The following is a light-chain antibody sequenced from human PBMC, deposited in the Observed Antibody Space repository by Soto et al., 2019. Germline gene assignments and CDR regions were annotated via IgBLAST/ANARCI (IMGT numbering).Light chain of an antibody. CDR3: SSYSSSSTYAV. V-gene: IGLV2-14*03. J-gene: IGLJ7*01. CDR1: SSDIGGHNY. CDR2: DVS. Sequence: QSVLTQPASVSGSPGQSITISCTGTSSDIGGHNYVSWYQHYPGRAPKLIIFDVSNRPSGVSNRFSGSKSGNTASLTISGLQAEDEAEYYCSSYSSSSTYAVFGGGTQLTVL.